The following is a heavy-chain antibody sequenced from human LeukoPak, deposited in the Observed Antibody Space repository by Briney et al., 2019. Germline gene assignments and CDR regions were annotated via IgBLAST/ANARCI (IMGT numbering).Heavy chain of an antibody. CDR1: GFSFSDYD. Sequence: TPGGSLRLSCSASGFSFSDYDMNWVRQAPGKGLEWVSAISGRSSHVYYGESVKGRFTISRDNAKNSLYLQLDSLGVEDTAVYYCARGVAVAGNDYWGQGTLVTVSS. CDR3: ARGVAVAGNDY. CDR2: ISGRSSHV. J-gene: IGHJ4*02. V-gene: IGHV3-21*01. D-gene: IGHD6-19*01.